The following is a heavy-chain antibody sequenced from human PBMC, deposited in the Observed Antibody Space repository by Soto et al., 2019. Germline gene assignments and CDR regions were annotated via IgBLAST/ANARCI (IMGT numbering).Heavy chain of an antibody. CDR2: INPNSGGT. Sequence: ASVKVSCKASGYTFTGYYMHWVRQAPGQGLEWMGWINPNSGGTNYAQKFQGRVTITADESTSTAYMELSSLRAEDTAVYYCARDIVVVPAAMFHYYYGMDVWGQGTTVTVSS. V-gene: IGHV1-2*02. CDR1: GYTFTGYY. CDR3: ARDIVVVPAAMFHYYYGMDV. D-gene: IGHD2-2*01. J-gene: IGHJ6*02.